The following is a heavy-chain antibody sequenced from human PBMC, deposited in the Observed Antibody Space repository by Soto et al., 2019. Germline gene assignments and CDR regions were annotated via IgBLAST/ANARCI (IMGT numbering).Heavy chain of an antibody. J-gene: IGHJ4*02. D-gene: IGHD6-19*01. CDR1: GFTFSYYY. CDR3: ARGGQWLRGYFDY. CDR2: ISSSGSTI. Sequence: GGALILTCAASGFTFSYYYMSWIRQAPGKGLEWVSYISSSGSTIYYADSVKGRFTISRDNAKNSLYLQMNSLRAEDTAVYYCARGGQWLRGYFDYWGQGTLVTVSS. V-gene: IGHV3-11*01.